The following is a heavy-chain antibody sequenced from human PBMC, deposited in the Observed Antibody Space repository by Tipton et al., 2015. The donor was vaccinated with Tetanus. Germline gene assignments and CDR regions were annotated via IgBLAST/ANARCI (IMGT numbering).Heavy chain of an antibody. J-gene: IGHJ6*02. CDR3: AKDNGPHYYYYGMDG. V-gene: IGHV3-9*01. CDR2: ISWNSGSI. CDR1: GFTFDDYA. Sequence: SLRLSCAASGFTFDDYAMHWVRQAPGKGLEWVSGISWNSGSIGYADSVKGRFTISRDNAKNSLYLQMNSLRAEDTALYYCAKDNGPHYYYYGMDGWGQGTAVTVSS.